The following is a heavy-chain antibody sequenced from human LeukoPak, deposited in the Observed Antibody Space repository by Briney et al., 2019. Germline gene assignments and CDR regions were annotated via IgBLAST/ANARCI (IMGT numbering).Heavy chain of an antibody. V-gene: IGHV4-59*01. J-gene: IGHJ5*02. CDR3: ARGGGSPRWFDP. CDR2: IYDSGKT. CDR1: GSSISDYY. D-gene: IGHD1-26*01. Sequence: SETLSLTCTVSGSSISDYYWSWIRQPPGKGLEWIGYIYDSGKTIYSPSLESRVSISVDTSKNQVSLKLNSVTAADTAVYYCARGGGSPRWFDPWGQGTLVTVSS.